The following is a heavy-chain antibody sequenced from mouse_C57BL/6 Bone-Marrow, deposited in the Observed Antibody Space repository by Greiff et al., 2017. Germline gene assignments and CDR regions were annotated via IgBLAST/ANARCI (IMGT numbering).Heavy chain of an antibody. CDR2: IWWDDDK. V-gene: IGHV8-8*01. J-gene: IGHJ3*01. Sequence: QVTLKVCGPGILQPSQTLSLTCSFSGFSLSTFGMGVGWIRQPSGKGLEWLAHIWWDDDKYYNPVLKSRLTISKDTSKHQVFLTIANVDTAVTATYCCARITTVPFAYWGQGTLVTVSA. D-gene: IGHD1-1*01. CDR1: GFSLSTFGMG. CDR3: ARITTVPFAY.